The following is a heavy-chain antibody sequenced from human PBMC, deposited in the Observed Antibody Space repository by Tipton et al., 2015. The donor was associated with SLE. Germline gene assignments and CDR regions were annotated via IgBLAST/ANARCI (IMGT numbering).Heavy chain of an antibody. V-gene: IGHV4-59*06. CDR1: GGSISNYY. CDR3: AREKMPGPLGFDI. J-gene: IGHJ3*02. D-gene: IGHD2-2*01. Sequence: TLSLTCSVSGGSISNYYWSWIRQHPGKGLEWIGYILYSGSAYYNPSLKSRVTMSVDTSKNQFSLKLSSVTAADTAVYYCAREKMPGPLGFDIWGQGTLVTVSS. CDR2: ILYSGSA.